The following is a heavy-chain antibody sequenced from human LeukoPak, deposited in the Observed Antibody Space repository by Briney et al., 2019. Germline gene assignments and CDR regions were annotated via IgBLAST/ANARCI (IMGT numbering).Heavy chain of an antibody. CDR1: GFTFSRYW. V-gene: IGHV3-7*03. CDR2: IKQDGSEK. D-gene: IGHD3-22*01. CDR3: ARDKGDYDTSGSLFVF. Sequence: GGSLRLSCAASGFTFSRYWMSWVRQAPRTGREWVANIKQDGSEKYYVDSVKGRFTISRDNAKNSLYLQMNSLRAEDTAVYYCARDKGDYDTSGSLFVFGGQGTLVTVSS. J-gene: IGHJ4*02.